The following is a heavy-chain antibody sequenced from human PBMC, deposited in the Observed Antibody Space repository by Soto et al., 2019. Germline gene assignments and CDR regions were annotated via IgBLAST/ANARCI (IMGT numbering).Heavy chain of an antibody. J-gene: IGHJ4*02. V-gene: IGHV4-34*01. CDR3: ARARIAGLSMTCRTHDY. D-gene: IGHD6-13*01. Sequence: QVQLQQWGAGLLKPSETLSLTCAVYGGSFSGFYWRWISQPTGKGLECIGEIKHSRSTKYNPSLKSRVSISVDTPKNQFSLKLSSVTDADAAVYYCARARIAGLSMTCRTHDYWGQGTLVTVSS. CDR2: IKHSRST. CDR1: GGSFSGFY.